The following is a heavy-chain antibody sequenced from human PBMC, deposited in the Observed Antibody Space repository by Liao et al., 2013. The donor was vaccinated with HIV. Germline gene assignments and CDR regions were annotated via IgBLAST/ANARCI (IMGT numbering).Heavy chain of an antibody. CDR1: GGSFSDRF. D-gene: IGHD4-17*01. J-gene: IGHJ4*02. V-gene: IGHV4-34*02. CDR2: ISHSGSDIAQGGST. CDR3: ARGLTVTSEGVFDS. Sequence: VQLQQWGAGLLKPSETLSLTCAVYGGSFSDRFWSWIRQSPGKGLEWIGEISHSGSDIAQGGSTNFNPSLKSRVSMSVDTSKNQFSLRLTSVTAADTAVYYCARGLTVTSEGVFDSWGPGNLVTVSS.